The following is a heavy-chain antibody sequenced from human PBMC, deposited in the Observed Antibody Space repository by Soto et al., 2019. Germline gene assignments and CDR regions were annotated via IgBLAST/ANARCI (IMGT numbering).Heavy chain of an antibody. J-gene: IGHJ1*01. CDR2: VISASGSV. Sequence: QVQVVQSGAEVKKPGSSVKIYCKASGRIFSSFPTSWVRQVPGQGREWMGGVISASGSVPYAPQFQGRLTITSVTSAGIGYLELTLLTSEDTAIYYCAKLGSRDGYNYVLDQWGPGTMVTVSS. CDR3: AKLGSRDGYNYVLDQ. D-gene: IGHD5-18*01. V-gene: IGHV1-69*06. CDR1: GRIFSSFP.